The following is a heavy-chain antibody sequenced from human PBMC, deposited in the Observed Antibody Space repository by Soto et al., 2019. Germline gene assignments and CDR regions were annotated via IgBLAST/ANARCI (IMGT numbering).Heavy chain of an antibody. CDR3: ARGGRSGSYGSKSFDI. Sequence: GASVKVSCKASGYTFTSYGISWVRQAPGQGLEWMGWISAYNGNTNYAQKLQGRVTMTTDTSTSTAYMELRSLRSDDTAVYYCARGGRSGSYGSKSFDIWGQGTMVTVSS. J-gene: IGHJ3*02. V-gene: IGHV1-18*04. D-gene: IGHD1-26*01. CDR2: ISAYNGNT. CDR1: GYTFTSYG.